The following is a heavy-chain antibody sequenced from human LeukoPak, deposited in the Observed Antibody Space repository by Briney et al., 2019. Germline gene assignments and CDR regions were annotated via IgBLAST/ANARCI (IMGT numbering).Heavy chain of an antibody. Sequence: SETLSLTCTVSGGSISSSSYYWGWIRQPPGKGLEWIGSIYYSGSTYYNPSLKSRVTISVDTSKNQFPLKLSSVTAADTAVYYCAREPPYYDSSGYHDYWGQGTLVTVSS. CDR2: IYYSGST. J-gene: IGHJ4*02. V-gene: IGHV4-39*06. CDR1: GGSISSSSYY. D-gene: IGHD3-22*01. CDR3: AREPPYYDSSGYHDY.